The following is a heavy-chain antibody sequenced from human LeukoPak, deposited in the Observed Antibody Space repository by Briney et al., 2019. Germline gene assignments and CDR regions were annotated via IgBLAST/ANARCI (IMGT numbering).Heavy chain of an antibody. V-gene: IGHV3-23*01. CDR1: GLILIDSA. Sequence: GGSLRLSCTASGLILIDSAMTWVRQAPGKGLEWVSAISSSGGDTIYTDSVKGRFTISRDNSKNTPYLQMNSLRAEDTAIYYCAKWGNSAPLDYWGQGTLVTVSS. CDR3: AKWGNSAPLDY. CDR2: ISSSGGDT. D-gene: IGHD3-16*01. J-gene: IGHJ4*02.